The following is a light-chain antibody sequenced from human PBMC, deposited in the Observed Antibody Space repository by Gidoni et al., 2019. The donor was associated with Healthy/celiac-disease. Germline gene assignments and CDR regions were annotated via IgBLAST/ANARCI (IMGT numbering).Light chain of an antibody. CDR2: AAS. CDR1: QSISSY. V-gene: IGKV1-39*01. CDR3: QQSYSTPAH. J-gene: IGKJ4*01. Sequence: DIQMTQSPSSLSASVGDRVTITCRASQSISSYLNWYQQKPGKAPKLLSYAASSLQSGVPSRFSGSGSGTDFTLTISSLQPEDFATYYCQQSYSTPAHFGGGTKVEIK.